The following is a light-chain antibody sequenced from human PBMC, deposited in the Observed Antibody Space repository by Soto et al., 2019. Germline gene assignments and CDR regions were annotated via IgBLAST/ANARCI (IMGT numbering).Light chain of an antibody. J-gene: IGKJ4*01. CDR1: QSVSSN. CDR2: DAS. V-gene: IGKV3-15*01. CDR3: QQCSWHPFTVS. Sequence: EIVMTQSPATLSVSPGERATLSCRASQSVSSNLAWYQQKPGQAPRLLIYDASTRATGIPARLSGSGSGTEYTLTISRLQSEDSAVYYCQQCSWHPFTVSFGGGTKVEIK.